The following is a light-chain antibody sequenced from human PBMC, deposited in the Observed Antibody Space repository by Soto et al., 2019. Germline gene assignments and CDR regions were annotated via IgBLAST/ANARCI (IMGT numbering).Light chain of an antibody. CDR3: MQPLQSWT. V-gene: IGKV2-28*01. CDR2: LGS. CDR1: QSLLHSNGYNY. J-gene: IGKJ1*01. Sequence: DIVMTQSPLSLPVTPGEPASISCGSSQSLLHSNGYNYLDWYLQKPGQSPQLLIYLGSNRASGVHDSFSGSGSGTDFTLKISRVEAEDVGVYYCMQPLQSWTFGQGTKVDIK.